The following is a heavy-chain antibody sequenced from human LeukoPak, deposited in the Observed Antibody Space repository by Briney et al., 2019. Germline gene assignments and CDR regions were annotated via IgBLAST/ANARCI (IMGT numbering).Heavy chain of an antibody. D-gene: IGHD6-6*01. CDR3: AKGVEYISASYLDY. Sequence: PGGSLRLSCAASGFTFSSYAMSWVRQAPGKGLEWVSTVSGSGTRTWYAESVKGRFTISRDNSRNTLYLQMSSLRAEDTAVYHCAKGVEYISASYLDYWGQGTLVTVSS. CDR2: VSGSGTRT. CDR1: GFTFSSYA. V-gene: IGHV3-23*01. J-gene: IGHJ4*02.